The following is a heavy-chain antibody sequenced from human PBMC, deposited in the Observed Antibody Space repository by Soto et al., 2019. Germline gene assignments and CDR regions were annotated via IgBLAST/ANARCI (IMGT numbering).Heavy chain of an antibody. CDR1: GYTFTSYG. Sequence: ASVKVSCKASGYTFTSYGISWVRQAPGQGLEWMGWISAYNGNTNYAQKLQGRVTMTTDTSTSTAYMELRSLRSDDTAVYYCAWVDSSSSVISEYNWFDPWGQGTLVTVSS. CDR2: ISAYNGNT. J-gene: IGHJ5*02. CDR3: AWVDSSSSVISEYNWFDP. D-gene: IGHD6-6*01. V-gene: IGHV1-18*01.